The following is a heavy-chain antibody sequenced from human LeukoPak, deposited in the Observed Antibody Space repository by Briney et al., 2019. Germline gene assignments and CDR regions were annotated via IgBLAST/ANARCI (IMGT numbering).Heavy chain of an antibody. J-gene: IGHJ6*03. CDR3: ARVDTAVYYMDV. CDR2: IYYSGST. Sequence: SETLSLTCTVSGGSISSYYWSWIRQPPGKGLEWIGYIYYSGSTNYNPSLKSRVTISVDTSKNQFSLKLSSVTAADTAVYYCARVDTAVYYMDVWGKGTTVTISS. D-gene: IGHD5-18*01. V-gene: IGHV4-59*01. CDR1: GGSISSYY.